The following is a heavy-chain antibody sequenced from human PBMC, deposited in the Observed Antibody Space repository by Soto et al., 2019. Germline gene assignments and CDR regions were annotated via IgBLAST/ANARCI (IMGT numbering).Heavy chain of an antibody. V-gene: IGHV3-30*04. D-gene: IGHD3-22*01. CDR3: SSRRGDSYFEY. CDR1: GFTFSSCP. CDR2: ISADGKSR. J-gene: IGHJ4*02. Sequence: QVQLVESGGGVVQPERSLRLSCVVSGFTFSSCPMSWVRQAPGKGLEWVTFISADGKSRYYTESVKGRFTISRDNSKNTLFLQMSGLRAEDTAVYYCSSRRGDSYFEYWSRGTLVTVSS.